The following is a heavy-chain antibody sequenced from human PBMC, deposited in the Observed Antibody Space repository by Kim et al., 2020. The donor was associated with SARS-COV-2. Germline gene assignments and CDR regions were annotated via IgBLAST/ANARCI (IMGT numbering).Heavy chain of an antibody. Sequence: GGSLRLSCAASGFTFRNYTMNWVRQAPGKGLEWVSYISSSSSKIFHEDSVKGRFTISRDNAKKSLYLQMKSLRDEDTAVYYCARGGLTVAGTEYYYGMDVWGQGTTVTVSS. J-gene: IGHJ6*02. V-gene: IGHV3-48*02. CDR3: ARGGLTVAGTEYYYGMDV. D-gene: IGHD6-19*01. CDR2: ISSSSSKI. CDR1: GFTFRNYT.